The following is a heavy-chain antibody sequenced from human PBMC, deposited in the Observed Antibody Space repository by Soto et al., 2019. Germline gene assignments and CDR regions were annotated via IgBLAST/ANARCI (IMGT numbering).Heavy chain of an antibody. CDR2: ISYDGGDK. Sequence: GGSLRLSCVASGFTFSSYGMHWVRQAPGKGLEWVAVISYDGGDKYYADSVKGRFTISRDNSKNTLYLQMNSLRAEDTAVYYCAKASGYCSSSTCSRLIYYYYGMDVWGQGTTVTVSS. D-gene: IGHD2-2*01. V-gene: IGHV3-30*18. CDR1: GFTFSSYG. J-gene: IGHJ6*02. CDR3: AKASGYCSSSTCSRLIYYYYGMDV.